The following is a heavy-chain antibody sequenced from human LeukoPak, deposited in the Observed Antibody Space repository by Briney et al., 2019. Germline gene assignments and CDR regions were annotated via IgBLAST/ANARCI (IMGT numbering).Heavy chain of an antibody. V-gene: IGHV4-59*01. Sequence: SETLSLTCTVSGGSISSYYWSWIRQPPGKGLEWIGYIYYSGSTNYNPSLKSRVTISVDTSKNQFSLKLSSVTAADTAVYYRARGAWSYGLDYWGQGTLVTVSS. D-gene: IGHD5-18*01. CDR2: IYYSGST. J-gene: IGHJ4*02. CDR1: GGSISSYY. CDR3: ARGAWSYGLDY.